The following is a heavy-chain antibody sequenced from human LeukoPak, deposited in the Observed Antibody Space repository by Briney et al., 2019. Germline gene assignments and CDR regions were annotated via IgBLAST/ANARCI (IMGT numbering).Heavy chain of an antibody. J-gene: IGHJ6*04. CDR1: GGSFSGYY. V-gene: IGHV4-34*01. D-gene: IGHD3-10*01. Sequence: PSETLSLTCAVYGGSFSGYYWSWIRQPPGKGLEWIGEINHSGSTNYNPSLKSRVTISVDTSKNQFSLKLSSVTAADTAVYYCARGRDAITMVRGVMSDVWGKGTTVTVSS. CDR2: INHSGST. CDR3: ARGRDAITMVRGVMSDV.